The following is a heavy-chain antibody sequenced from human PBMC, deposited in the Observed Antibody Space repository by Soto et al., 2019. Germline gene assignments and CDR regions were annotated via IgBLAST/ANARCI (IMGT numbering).Heavy chain of an antibody. J-gene: IGHJ4*02. CDR3: ARDKAGLTLDY. D-gene: IGHD6-13*01. Sequence: VQLLESGGGLVQLGGSLRLSCAASGFTFSSYGMHWVRQAPGKGLEWVAVIWYDGSNKYYADSVKGRFTISRDNSKNTLYLQMNSLRAEDTAVYYCARDKAGLTLDYWGQGTLVTVSS. CDR2: IWYDGSNK. V-gene: IGHV3-33*08. CDR1: GFTFSSYG.